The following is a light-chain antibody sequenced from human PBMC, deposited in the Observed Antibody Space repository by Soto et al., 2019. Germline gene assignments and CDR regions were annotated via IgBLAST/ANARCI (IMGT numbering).Light chain of an antibody. CDR3: QPYGSLGP. V-gene: IGKV3-20*01. Sequence: EIGSREDPGGLYKSPRERGTVCFRASQSVSNNYLAWYQQKPGQAPRLLIYGASNRATGIPDRFSGSGSGTDSAFLLSRLEAEDFAVYYCQPYGSLGPFGQGTKVDIK. J-gene: IGKJ1*01. CDR1: QSVSNNY. CDR2: GAS.